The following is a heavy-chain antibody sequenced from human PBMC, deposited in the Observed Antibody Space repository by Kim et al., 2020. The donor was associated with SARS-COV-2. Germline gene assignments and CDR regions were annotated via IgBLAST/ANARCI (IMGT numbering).Heavy chain of an antibody. CDR3: AKDPRITMIHGYFDY. V-gene: IGHV3-23*01. CDR2: ISGSGGST. CDR1: GFTFSSYA. D-gene: IGHD3-22*01. Sequence: GGSLRLSCAASGFTFSSYAMSWVRQAPGKGLEWVSAISGSGGSTYYADSVKGRFTISRDNSKNTLYLQMNSLRAEDTAVYYCAKDPRITMIHGYFDYWGQGTLVTVSS. J-gene: IGHJ4*02.